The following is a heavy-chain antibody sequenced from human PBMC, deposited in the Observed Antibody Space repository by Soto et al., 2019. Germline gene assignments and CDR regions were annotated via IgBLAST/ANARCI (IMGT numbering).Heavy chain of an antibody. D-gene: IGHD3-10*01. CDR3: ASLYYYGSGSYLPSGYYYMDV. J-gene: IGHJ6*03. V-gene: IGHV3-21*01. CDR2: ISSSSSYI. CDR1: GFTFSSYS. Sequence: GGSLRLSCAASGFTFSSYSMNWVRQAPGKGLEWVSSISSSSSYIYYADSVKGRFTISRDNAKNSLYLQMNSLRAEDKAVYYCASLYYYGSGSYLPSGYYYMDVWGKGTTVTVSS.